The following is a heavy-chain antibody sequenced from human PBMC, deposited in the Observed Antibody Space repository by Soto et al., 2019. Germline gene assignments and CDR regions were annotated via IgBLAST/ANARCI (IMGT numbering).Heavy chain of an antibody. CDR3: AHRVKYYDSSGYFHNWFDP. J-gene: IGHJ5*02. Sequence: SGPTLVNPTQTLTLTCTFSGFSLSTSGVGVGWIRQPPGKALEWLALIYWDDDKRYSPSLKSRLTITEDTSKNQVVLTMTNMDPVDTATYYCAHRVKYYDSSGYFHNWFDPWGQGTLVTV. CDR1: GFSLSTSGVG. CDR2: IYWDDDK. D-gene: IGHD3-22*01. V-gene: IGHV2-5*02.